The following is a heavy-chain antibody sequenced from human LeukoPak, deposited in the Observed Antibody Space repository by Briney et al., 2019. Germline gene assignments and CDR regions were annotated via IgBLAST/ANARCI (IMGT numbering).Heavy chain of an antibody. Sequence: PGGSLRLSCAASGFTFSSYSMNWVRQAPGKGLEWVSGINWNGGSTGYADSVKGRFTISRDNAKNSLYLQMNSLRAEDTAVYYCARARLARRNYYYYYMDVWGKGTTVTISS. V-gene: IGHV3-20*04. J-gene: IGHJ6*03. CDR2: INWNGGST. D-gene: IGHD3-9*01. CDR3: ARARLARRNYYYYYMDV. CDR1: GFTFSSYS.